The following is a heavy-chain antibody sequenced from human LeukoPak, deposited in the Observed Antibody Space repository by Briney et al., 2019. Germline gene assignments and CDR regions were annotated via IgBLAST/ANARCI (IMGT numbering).Heavy chain of an antibody. D-gene: IGHD3-10*01. J-gene: IGHJ6*03. Sequence: GGSLRLSCAASGFTFSSYSMNRVRQAPGKGLEWVSYISSSSSTIYYADSVKGRFTISRDNAKNSLYLQMNSLRAEDTAVYYCARDSRSPVLYYYYYMDVWGKGTTVTVSS. CDR2: ISSSSSTI. CDR3: ARDSRSPVLYYYYYMDV. CDR1: GFTFSSYS. V-gene: IGHV3-48*04.